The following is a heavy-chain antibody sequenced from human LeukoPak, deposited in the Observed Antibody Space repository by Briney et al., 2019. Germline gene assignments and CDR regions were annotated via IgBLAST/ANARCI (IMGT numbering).Heavy chain of an antibody. V-gene: IGHV3-23*01. CDR3: AKDRRGGYEYLAAAGDDCGMDV. CDR1: GFTFSSYD. CDR2: ISGSGGST. Sequence: GGSLRLSCAASGFTFSSYDMHWVRQAPGKGLVWVPRISGSGGSTNNTDSVKGRFTISRDNSKNTLYLQMNSLRAEDTAVYYCAKDRRGGYEYLAAAGDDCGMDVWGQGTTVTVSS. D-gene: IGHD6-13*01. J-gene: IGHJ6*02.